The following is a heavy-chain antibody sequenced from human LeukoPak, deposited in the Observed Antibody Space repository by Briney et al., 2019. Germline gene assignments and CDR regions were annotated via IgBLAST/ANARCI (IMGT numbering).Heavy chain of an antibody. CDR3: VRGFSGVVGDH. CDR1: SGSLSGYY. D-gene: IGHD3-10*01. CDR2: IKDGGIT. Sequence: PSETLSLTCTVYSGSLSGYYWSWIRLPPGKGLEWIGEIKDGGITNYNPSLRSRVTISKDTSNNQLSLKLHSATAADTAVYYCVRGFSGVVGDHWGQGSLVTVSS. J-gene: IGHJ4*02. V-gene: IGHV4-34*01.